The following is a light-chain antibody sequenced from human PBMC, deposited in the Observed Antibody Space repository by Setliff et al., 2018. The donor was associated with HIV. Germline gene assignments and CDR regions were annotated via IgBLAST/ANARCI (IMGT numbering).Light chain of an antibody. CDR3: CSYAGTYSYI. V-gene: IGLV2-11*01. CDR1: SSDVGAYNF. CDR2: DVT. Sequence: QSALTQPASVSGSPGQSITISCTGSSSDVGAYNFVSWYQQHPDKAPKLIIYDVTKRPSGVPDRFSGSKSGDTASLTISGLQSEDEADYYCCSYAGTYSYIFGTGTKVTVL. J-gene: IGLJ1*01.